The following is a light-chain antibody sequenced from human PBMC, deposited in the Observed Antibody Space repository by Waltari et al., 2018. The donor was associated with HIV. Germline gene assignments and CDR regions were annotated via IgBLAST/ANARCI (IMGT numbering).Light chain of an antibody. Sequence: QSVLTQPPSVSAAPGQKVTISCSGSSSNTGNNYVSWYQQLPGTAPKLLIYDNSQRPSGIPDRYAGSESGTSATLGITGLQTGDEADYYCGTWDSSLSARVFGGGTKVTVL. CDR2: DNS. J-gene: IGLJ3*02. CDR1: SSNTGNNY. V-gene: IGLV1-51*01. CDR3: GTWDSSLSARV.